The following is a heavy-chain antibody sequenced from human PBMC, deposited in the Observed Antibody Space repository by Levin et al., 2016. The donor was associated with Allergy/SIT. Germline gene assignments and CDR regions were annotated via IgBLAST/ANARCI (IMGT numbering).Heavy chain of an antibody. CDR3: ARGQIAAAGTSKYNWFDP. J-gene: IGHJ5*02. V-gene: IGHV4-34*01. Sequence: SETLSLTCAVYGGSFSGYYWSWIRQPPGKGLEWIGEINHSGSTNYNPSLKSRVTISVDTSKNQFSLKLSSVTAADTAVYYCARGQIAAAGTSKYNWFDPWGQGTLVTVSS. CDR2: INHSGST. CDR1: GGSFSGYY. D-gene: IGHD6-13*01.